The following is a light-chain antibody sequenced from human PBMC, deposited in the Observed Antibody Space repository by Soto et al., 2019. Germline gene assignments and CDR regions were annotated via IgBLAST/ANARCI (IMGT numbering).Light chain of an antibody. CDR3: LQDHTYPRT. Sequence: AIQMTQSPSSLPASVGDRVTITCRASQGIRNDLGWYQQKPGKAPNLLIYAASRLRGGVPSRFSGNGSDTDFTLTIRSLQPEDFATYYCLQDHTYPRTFGQGTKVEIK. V-gene: IGKV1-6*01. CDR2: AAS. J-gene: IGKJ1*01. CDR1: QGIRND.